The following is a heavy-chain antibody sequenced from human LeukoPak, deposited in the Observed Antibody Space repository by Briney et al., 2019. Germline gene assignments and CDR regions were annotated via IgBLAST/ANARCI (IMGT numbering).Heavy chain of an antibody. CDR3: ARASSTSWPYYFDY. Sequence: GGSLRLSCAASGVTVSSNYMSGVRQAPGKGLEWVSVIYSGGSTHYADSVKGRFTISRDNSKNTLYLQMNSLRAEDTAVYYCARASSTSWPYYFDYWGQGTLVTVSS. J-gene: IGHJ4*02. D-gene: IGHD2-2*01. CDR1: GVTVSSNY. V-gene: IGHV3-53*01. CDR2: IYSGGST.